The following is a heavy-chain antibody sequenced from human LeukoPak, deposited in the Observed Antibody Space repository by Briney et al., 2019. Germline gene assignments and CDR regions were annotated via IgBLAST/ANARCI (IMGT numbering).Heavy chain of an antibody. J-gene: IGHJ4*02. V-gene: IGHV3-53*01. CDR1: GFTVSRNY. CDR2: LYSKGNI. CDR3: VRGDSRED. D-gene: IGHD6-13*01. Sequence: GGSLRLSCAASGFTVSRNYMGWVRQAPGKGLEWVSVLYSKGNIHYTDSVKGRFTISRDNSKNTLYLQMNNLRAEDTAIYYCVRGDSREDWGQGTLITVSS.